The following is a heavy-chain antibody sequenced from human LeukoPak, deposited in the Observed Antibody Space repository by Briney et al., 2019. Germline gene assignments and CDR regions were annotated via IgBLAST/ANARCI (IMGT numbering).Heavy chain of an antibody. V-gene: IGHV1-18*01. CDR1: GYTLTSYG. CDR3: ARGSSYYSLPHAFDL. J-gene: IGHJ3*01. CDR2: ISAYNGNT. D-gene: IGHD3-10*01. Sequence: ASVKVSCKASGYTLTSYGITWVRQAPGQGLEWMGWISAYNGNTKYAQKLQDRVTMTTDTSTSTAYMELRSLRSDDTAVYYCARGSSYYSLPHAFDLWGQGTMVTVSS.